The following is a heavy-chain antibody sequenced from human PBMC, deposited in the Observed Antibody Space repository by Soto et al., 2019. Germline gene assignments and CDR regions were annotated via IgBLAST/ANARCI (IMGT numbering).Heavy chain of an antibody. V-gene: IGHV4-30-4*01. CDR2: IYYSGST. CDR3: ARVGGGKLAGFDY. Sequence: PSETLSLTCTVSGGSISSGDYYWSWIRQPPGKGLEWIGYIYYSGSTYYNPSLKSRVTISVDTSKNQFSLKLSSVTAADTAVYYRARVGGGKLAGFDYWGQGTLVTVSS. J-gene: IGHJ4*02. CDR1: GGSISSGDYY. D-gene: IGHD1-1*01.